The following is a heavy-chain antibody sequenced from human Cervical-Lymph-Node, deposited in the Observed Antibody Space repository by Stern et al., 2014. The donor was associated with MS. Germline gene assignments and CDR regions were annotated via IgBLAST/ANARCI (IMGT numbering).Heavy chain of an antibody. Sequence: QITLKESGPSLVKRTQTLTLTCSFSGFSLTTSGMSVSWIRQPPGKALEWLVRIDWGDKKYSNTALGRSPTPTEDIYQKQARPTLEKVDPLDTGTYYCARPALAAWLYFDYWGQGALVTVSS. V-gene: IGHV2-70*04. CDR3: ARPALAAWLYFDY. CDR1: GFSLTTSGMS. J-gene: IGHJ4*02. D-gene: IGHD5-12*01. CDR2: IDWGDKK.